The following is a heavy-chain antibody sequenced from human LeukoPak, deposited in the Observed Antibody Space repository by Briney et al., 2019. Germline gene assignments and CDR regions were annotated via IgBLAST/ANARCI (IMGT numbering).Heavy chain of an antibody. CDR2: ISSSSSYI. CDR1: GFTFSSYS. Sequence: PGGSLRLSCAASGFTFSSYSMNWVRQAPGKGLEWVSSISSSSSYIYYADSVKGRFTISRDNAKNSLYLQMNSLRAEDTAVYYCARDPQHSSGWYRSGFDYWGQGTLVTVSS. D-gene: IGHD6-19*01. V-gene: IGHV3-21*01. J-gene: IGHJ4*02. CDR3: ARDPQHSSGWYRSGFDY.